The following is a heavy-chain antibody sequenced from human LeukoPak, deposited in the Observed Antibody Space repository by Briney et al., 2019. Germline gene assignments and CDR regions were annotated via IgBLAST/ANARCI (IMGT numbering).Heavy chain of an antibody. J-gene: IGHJ6*02. Sequence: QPGGSLRLSCVASGFTLRSCWMHWVRQVPGKGLVWVSRINNAGSSTNYADSVKGRFTISRDNAKNTLYLQMSSLRAEDTAVYFCARAYGMDVWGQGTTVTVSS. CDR3: ARAYGMDV. V-gene: IGHV3-74*01. CDR2: INNAGSST. CDR1: GFTLRSCW.